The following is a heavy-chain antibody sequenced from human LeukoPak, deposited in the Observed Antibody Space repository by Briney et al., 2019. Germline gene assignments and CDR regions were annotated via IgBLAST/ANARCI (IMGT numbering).Heavy chain of an antibody. V-gene: IGHV4-30-2*01. CDR1: GGSISSGGYY. Sequence: SETLSLTCTVSGGSISSGGYYWSWIRQPPGKGLEWIGYIYHSGSTYYNPSLKSRVTISVDTSKNQFSLKLSSVTAADTAVYYCARDLGRYFDWLHFDYWGQGTLVTVSS. CDR2: IYHSGST. CDR3: ARDLGRYFDWLHFDY. D-gene: IGHD3-9*01. J-gene: IGHJ4*02.